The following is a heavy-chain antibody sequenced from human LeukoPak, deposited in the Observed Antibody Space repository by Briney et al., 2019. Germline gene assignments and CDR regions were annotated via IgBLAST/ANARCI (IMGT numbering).Heavy chain of an antibody. CDR2: INQSGST. Sequence: SETLSLTCAVYGGSFSGYYWSWIRQPPGKGLEWIGEINQSGSTNYNPSLKSRVTISVDTSKNQFSLKLSSVTAADTAVYYCARGFSSGWYLARDWGQGTLVTVSS. CDR1: GGSFSGYY. V-gene: IGHV4-34*01. D-gene: IGHD6-19*01. CDR3: ARGFSSGWYLARD. J-gene: IGHJ4*02.